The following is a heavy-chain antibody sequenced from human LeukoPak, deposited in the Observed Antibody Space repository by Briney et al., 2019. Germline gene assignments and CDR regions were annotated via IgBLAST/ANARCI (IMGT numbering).Heavy chain of an antibody. CDR1: GGTFSSYA. Sequence: SVKVSCKASGGTFSSYAISWVRQAPGQGLEWMGGIIPIFGTANYAQKFQGRVTITADESTSTAYMELSSLRSEDTAVYYCAREMGSSRKVYYFDYWGQGTLVTVSS. J-gene: IGHJ4*02. V-gene: IGHV1-69*13. CDR3: AREMGSSRKVYYFDY. D-gene: IGHD1-26*01. CDR2: IIPIFGTA.